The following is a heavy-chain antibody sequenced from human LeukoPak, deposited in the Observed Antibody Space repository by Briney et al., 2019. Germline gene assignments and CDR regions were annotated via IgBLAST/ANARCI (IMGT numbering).Heavy chain of an antibody. Sequence: SETLSLTCTVSGDSISTRSYYWGWIRQPPGKGLEWLGSIYYSGISHYNPSLKRRVTIYVDTSRNQFSLHLYSVTAADTAVFYCARSDYYDYRQIDFWGQGTLVTVSS. J-gene: IGHJ4*02. CDR1: GDSISTRSYY. CDR3: ARSDYYDYRQIDF. CDR2: IYYSGIS. D-gene: IGHD3-22*01. V-gene: IGHV4-39*01.